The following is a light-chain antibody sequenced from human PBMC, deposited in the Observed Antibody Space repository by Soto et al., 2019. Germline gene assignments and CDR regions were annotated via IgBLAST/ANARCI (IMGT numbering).Light chain of an antibody. CDR3: KQYKEWLSFT. Sequence: EFVLTQSPATLSVSPGQRSTLSCRGRQSVRNNVAWYQQKPGQAPRLLILGASTRATGIPASFSGSGSGTEFTLPISSLKSQDFSAYYCKQYKEWLSFTFGHGTRLEI. CDR2: GAS. V-gene: IGKV3-15*01. J-gene: IGKJ5*01. CDR1: QSVRNN.